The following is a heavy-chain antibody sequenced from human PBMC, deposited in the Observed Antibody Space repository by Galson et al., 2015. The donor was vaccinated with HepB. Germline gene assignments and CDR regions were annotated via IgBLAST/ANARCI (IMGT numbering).Heavy chain of an antibody. CDR1: GFTFSSYA. CDR2: ISYDGSNK. Sequence: SLRLSCAASGFTFSSYAVHWVRQAPGKGLEWVAVISYDGSNKYYADSVKGRFTISRDNSKNTLYLQMNSLRAEDTAVYYCARDEAADYYQGAYLDSWGQGTLVTVAS. V-gene: IGHV3-30*04. D-gene: IGHD3-9*01. J-gene: IGHJ4*02. CDR3: ARDEAADYYQGAYLDS.